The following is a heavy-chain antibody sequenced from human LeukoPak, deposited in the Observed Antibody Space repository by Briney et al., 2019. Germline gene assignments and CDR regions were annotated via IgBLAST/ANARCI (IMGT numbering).Heavy chain of an antibody. D-gene: IGHD3-16*01. CDR1: GYTFTDYY. V-gene: IGHV1-2*02. CDR3: ARGGYVIVRDWFDP. J-gene: IGHJ5*02. CDR2: INPNSGDT. Sequence: ASVKVSCKASGYTFTDYYMHLVRQAPGQGLEWLGCINPNSGDTKYAQKFQGRVTMTRDTSMNTAYMELSRLRSDDTAIYYCARGGYVIVRDWFDPWGQGTLVTVSS.